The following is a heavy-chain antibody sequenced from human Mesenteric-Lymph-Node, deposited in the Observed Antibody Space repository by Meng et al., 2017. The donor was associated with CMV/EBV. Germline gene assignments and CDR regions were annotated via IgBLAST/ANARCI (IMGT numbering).Heavy chain of an antibody. CDR2: ISAYNGNT. CDR1: GYTFTSYG. V-gene: IGHV1-18*01. D-gene: IGHD1-26*01. J-gene: IGHJ4*02. Sequence: ASVKVSCKASGYTFTSYGISWVRQAPGQGLEWMGWISAYNGNTNYAQKLQGRVTMTTDTSTSTAYMELRSLRSDDTAAYYCARPQEGTVGAEGGFDYWGQGTLVTVSS. CDR3: ARPQEGTVGAEGGFDY.